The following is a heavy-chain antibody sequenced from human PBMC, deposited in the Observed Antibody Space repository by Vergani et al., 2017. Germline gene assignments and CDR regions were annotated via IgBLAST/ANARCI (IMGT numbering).Heavy chain of an antibody. Sequence: QVQLQESGPGLVKPSETLSLTCTVSGGSISSYYWSWIRQPPGKGLEWIGYIYYSGSTNYNPSLKIRVNISVDTSKNQFSLKLGSVTAAATAVYYCAREVGPIWCSSTSCYREKNWFDPWGQGTLVTVSS. J-gene: IGHJ5*02. CDR3: AREVGPIWCSSTSCYREKNWFDP. D-gene: IGHD2-2*01. CDR2: IYYSGST. CDR1: GGSISSYY. V-gene: IGHV4-59*01.